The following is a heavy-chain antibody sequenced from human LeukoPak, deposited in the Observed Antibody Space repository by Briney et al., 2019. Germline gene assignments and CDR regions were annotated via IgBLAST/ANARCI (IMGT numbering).Heavy chain of an antibody. CDR2: ISSSSSYI. CDR3: ARDLEDGPDYGGNWFDP. V-gene: IGHV3-21*01. D-gene: IGHD4-23*01. Sequence: GGSLRLSCAASGFTSSSYSMNWVRQAPGKGLEWVSSISSSSSYIYYADSVKGRFTISRDNAKNSLYLQMNSLRAEDTAVYYCARDLEDGPDYGGNWFDPWGQGTLVTVSS. CDR1: GFTSSSYS. J-gene: IGHJ5*02.